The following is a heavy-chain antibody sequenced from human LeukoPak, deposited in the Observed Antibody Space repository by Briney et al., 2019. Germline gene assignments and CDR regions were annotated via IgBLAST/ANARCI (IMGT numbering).Heavy chain of an antibody. CDR3: ARGRGDY. CDR1: GFTFRTSW. CDR2: IKQDGSEI. V-gene: IGHV3-7*04. D-gene: IGHD3-10*01. Sequence: GGSLRLSCAASGFTFRTSWLNWVRQAPGKGLEWVAQIKQDGSEIYYMDSVKGRFTISRDDAKNSVLLQMNSLTAEDTAIYYCARGRGDYWGQGTLVTVSS. J-gene: IGHJ4*02.